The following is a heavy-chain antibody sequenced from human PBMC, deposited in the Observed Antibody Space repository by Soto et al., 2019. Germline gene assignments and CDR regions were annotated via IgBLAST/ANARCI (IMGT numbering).Heavy chain of an antibody. CDR2: ISDNGIKT. D-gene: IGHD6-19*01. J-gene: IGHJ5*02. CDR1: GSTFSDYA. V-gene: IGHV3-23*01. Sequence: EVQLLESGGGLVQTGGSLRLSCAGSGSTFSDYAMNWVRQAPGKGLEWVSVISDNGIKTYYADSVKGRFTISRDNSKNTLYLQMNSLRAEDTAVYYCASRRGSSGWYRWFDPWGQGTLVTVSS. CDR3: ASRRGSSGWYRWFDP.